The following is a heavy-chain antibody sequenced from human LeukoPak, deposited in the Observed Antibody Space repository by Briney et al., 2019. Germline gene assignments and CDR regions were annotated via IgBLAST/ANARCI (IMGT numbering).Heavy chain of an antibody. J-gene: IGHJ5*02. D-gene: IGHD3-10*01. V-gene: IGHV4-39*07. CDR3: ARVLGGWFDP. Sequence: SETLSLTCTVSGGSISSSSYYWGWIRQPPGKGLEWIGSIYYSGSTYYNPSLKSRVTISVDTSKNQFSLKLSSVTAADTAVYYCARVLGGWFDPWGQGTLVTVSS. CDR2: IYYSGST. CDR1: GGSISSSSYY.